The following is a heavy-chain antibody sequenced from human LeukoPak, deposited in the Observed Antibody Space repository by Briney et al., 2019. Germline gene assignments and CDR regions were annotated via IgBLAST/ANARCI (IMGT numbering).Heavy chain of an antibody. J-gene: IGHJ5*02. CDR2: INPNSGGT. D-gene: IGHD2-2*01. V-gene: IGHV1-2*02. CDR3: ARADFSSTSCYGGRNWFDP. CDR1: GYTFTGYY. Sequence: AASVKVSCKASGYTFTGYYMHWVREAPGQGLEWMGWINPNSGGTNYAQKFQGRVTMTRDTSISTAYMELSRLRSDDTAVYYCARADFSSTSCYGGRNWFDPWGQGTLVTVSS.